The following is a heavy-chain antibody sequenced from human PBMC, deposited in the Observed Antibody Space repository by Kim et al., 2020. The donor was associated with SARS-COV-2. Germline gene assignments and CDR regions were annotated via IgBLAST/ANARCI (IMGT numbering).Heavy chain of an antibody. V-gene: IGHV1-18*01. CDR3: AREVAWPEYYDSSGYLDY. D-gene: IGHD3-22*01. J-gene: IGHJ4*02. CDR1: GYTFTSYG. Sequence: ASVKVSCKASGYTFTSYGISWVRQAPGQGLEWMGWISAYNGNTNYAQKLQGRVTMTTDTSTSTAYMELRSLRSDDTAVYYCAREVAWPEYYDSSGYLDYWGQGTLGTVSS. CDR2: ISAYNGNT.